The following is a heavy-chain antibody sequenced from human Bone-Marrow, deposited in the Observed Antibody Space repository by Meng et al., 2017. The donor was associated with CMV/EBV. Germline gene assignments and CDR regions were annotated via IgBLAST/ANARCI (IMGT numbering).Heavy chain of an antibody. D-gene: IGHD3-3*01. Sequence: GESLEISCAASGFTFSTYSMNWVRQAPGKGLEWVSSISSSSSYIYYADSVKGRFTISRDNAKNSLYLQMNSLRAEDTAVYYCARDQPRYDFWSGYSSDYCGQGTLVTVSS. CDR2: ISSSSSYI. V-gene: IGHV3-21*01. CDR3: ARDQPRYDFWSGYSSDY. J-gene: IGHJ4*02. CDR1: GFTFSTYS.